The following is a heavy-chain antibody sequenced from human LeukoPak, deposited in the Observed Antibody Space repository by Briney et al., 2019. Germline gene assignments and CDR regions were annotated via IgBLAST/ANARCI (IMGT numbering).Heavy chain of an antibody. V-gene: IGHV1-69*06. D-gene: IGHD2-2*01. CDR3: ARSFCSSTSCYGASYYYYYMDV. J-gene: IGHJ6*03. Sequence: SVKVSCKASGGTFSSYAISWVRQAPGQGLEWMGGIIPIFGTANYAQKFQGRVTITADKSTSTAYMELSSLRSEDTAVYYCARSFCSSTSCYGASYYYYYMDVWGKGTTVTVSS. CDR2: IIPIFGTA. CDR1: GGTFSSYA.